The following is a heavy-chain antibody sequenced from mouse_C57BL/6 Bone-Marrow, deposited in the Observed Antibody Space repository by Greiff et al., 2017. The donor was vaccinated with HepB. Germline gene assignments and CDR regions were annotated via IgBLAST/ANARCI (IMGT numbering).Heavy chain of an antibody. J-gene: IGHJ2*01. CDR3: ARLPNYYGNY. CDR1: GYTFTSYW. D-gene: IGHD1-1*01. CDR2: IDPSDSYT. Sequence: QVQLQQPGAELVKPGASVKLSCKASGYTFTSYWMQWVKQRPGQGLEWIGEIDPSDSYTNYNQKFKGKATLTVDKSSSTAYMQLSSLTSEDSAVYYCARLPNYYGNYWGQGTTLTVSS. V-gene: IGHV1-50*01.